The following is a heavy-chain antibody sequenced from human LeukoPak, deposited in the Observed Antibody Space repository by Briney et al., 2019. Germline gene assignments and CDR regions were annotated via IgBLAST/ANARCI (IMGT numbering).Heavy chain of an antibody. D-gene: IGHD3-22*01. CDR1: GYTFTGYY. Sequence: APVKVSCKASGYTFTGYYIHWVRQAPGQGLEWIGWINPNNGGTNYAQKFQDRVTMTRDTSISTAYMELSRLTSDDTAVYYCVRDQNFHGSGGYYGIDCWGQGALVTVSS. CDR3: VRDQNFHGSGGYYGIDC. V-gene: IGHV1-2*02. CDR2: INPNNGGT. J-gene: IGHJ4*02.